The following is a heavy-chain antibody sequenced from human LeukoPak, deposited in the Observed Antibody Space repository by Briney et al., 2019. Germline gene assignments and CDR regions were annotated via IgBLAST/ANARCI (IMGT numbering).Heavy chain of an antibody. CDR1: GGSISSYY. Sequence: SETLSLTCTVSGGSISSYYWSWIRQPPGKGLEWIGEINHSGSTNYNPSLKSRVTISVDTSKNQFSLKLSSVTAADTAVYYCARLSSGWYMHYYYYMDVWGKGTTVTISS. J-gene: IGHJ6*03. V-gene: IGHV4-34*01. D-gene: IGHD6-19*01. CDR3: ARLSSGWYMHYYYYMDV. CDR2: INHSGST.